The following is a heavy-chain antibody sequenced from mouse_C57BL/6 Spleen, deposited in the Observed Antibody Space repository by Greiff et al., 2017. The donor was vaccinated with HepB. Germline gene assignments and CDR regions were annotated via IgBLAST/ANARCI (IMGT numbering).Heavy chain of an antibody. V-gene: IGHV1-26*01. CDR3: ANSYYEYEGGVYCAMDY. CDR1: GYTFTDYY. CDR2: INPNNGGT. J-gene: IGHJ4*01. D-gene: IGHD2-4*01. Sequence: EVQLQQSGPELVKPGASVKISCKASGYTFTDYYMNWVKQSHGKSLEWIGDINPNNGGTSYNQKFKGKATVTVDKSSSTAYMELRSLTSEDSAVYYCANSYYEYEGGVYCAMDYWGQGTSVTVSS.